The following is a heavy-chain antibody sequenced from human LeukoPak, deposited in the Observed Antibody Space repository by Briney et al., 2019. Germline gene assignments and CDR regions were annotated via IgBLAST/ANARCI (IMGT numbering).Heavy chain of an antibody. CDR3: ASHGTIGGIYFDY. CDR1: GGSISSSSYY. Sequence: SETLSLTCTVSGGSISSSSYYWGWIRQPPGEGLEWIGSIYFSGSTYYNPSLKSRVTISVDTSKNQFSLKLSSVTAADTAVYNCASHGTIGGIYFDYWGQGTLVTVSS. V-gene: IGHV4-39*01. J-gene: IGHJ4*02. CDR2: IYFSGST. D-gene: IGHD3-16*01.